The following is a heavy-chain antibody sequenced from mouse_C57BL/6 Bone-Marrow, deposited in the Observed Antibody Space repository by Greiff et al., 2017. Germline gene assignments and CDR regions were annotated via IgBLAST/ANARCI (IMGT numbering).Heavy chain of an antibody. CDR1: GFTFSSYA. CDR2: ISDGGSYT. Sequence: EVKLMESGGGLVKPGGSLKLSCAASGFTFSSYAMSWVRQTPEKRLEWVATISDGGSYTYYPDNVKGRFTISRDNAKNNLYLQMSSLKSEDTAMYYCTRAGLLLFAYWGQGTLVTVSA. V-gene: IGHV5-4*03. CDR3: TRAGLLLFAY. J-gene: IGHJ3*01. D-gene: IGHD2-3*01.